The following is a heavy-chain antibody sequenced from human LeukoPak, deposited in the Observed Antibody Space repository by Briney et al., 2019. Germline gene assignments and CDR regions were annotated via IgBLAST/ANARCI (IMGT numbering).Heavy chain of an antibody. V-gene: IGHV4-59*11. D-gene: IGHD3-3*01. J-gene: IGHJ5*02. CDR2: IYYSGST. CDR3: ARTYSYYDFWSGYWRVGWFDP. Sequence: PSETLSLTCTVSGGSISSHYWSWIRQPPGKGLEWIGYIYYSGSTNYNPSLKSRVTISVDTSKNQFSLKLSSVTAADTAAYYCARTYSYYDFWSGYWRVGWFDPWGQGTLVTVSS. CDR1: GGSISSHY.